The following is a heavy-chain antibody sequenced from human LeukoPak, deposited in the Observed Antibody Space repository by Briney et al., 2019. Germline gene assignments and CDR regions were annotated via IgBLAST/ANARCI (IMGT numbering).Heavy chain of an antibody. D-gene: IGHD4-23*01. CDR1: GFTFSDYG. J-gene: IGHJ3*02. Sequence: GGSLRLSCAASGFTFSDYGMHWVRRAPGKGLERVTFIRSDGTTEYYADSVRGRFTISRDNSKNTLYLQMSSLRAEDTAVYYCARDLDYGGNSYAFDIWGQGTMVTVSS. CDR3: ARDLDYGGNSYAFDI. CDR2: IRSDGTTE. V-gene: IGHV3-30*02.